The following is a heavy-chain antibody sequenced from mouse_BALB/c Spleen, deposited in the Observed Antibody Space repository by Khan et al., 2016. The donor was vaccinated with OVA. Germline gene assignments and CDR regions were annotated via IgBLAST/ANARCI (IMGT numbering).Heavy chain of an antibody. V-gene: IGHV3-2*02. Sequence: DVHPQLLGPRLLKSSQSLSLTCTVTGHSSTSDYAWNWIRQFPGNNLDWMAYISYIGSITYSPSLRSRLSITRGPSKNPFFLQLNSVTTEDTATYYCASGRLLLRYPDYVDYWGQGTTLTVSS. CDR3: ASGRLLLRYPDYVDY. CDR1: GHSSTSDYA. CDR2: ISYIGSI. J-gene: IGHJ2*01. D-gene: IGHD1-1*01.